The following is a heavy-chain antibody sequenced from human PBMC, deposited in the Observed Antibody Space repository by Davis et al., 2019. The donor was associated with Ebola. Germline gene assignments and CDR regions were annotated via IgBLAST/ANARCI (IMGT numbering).Heavy chain of an antibody. D-gene: IGHD2-2*01. CDR2: ISSSSSYT. Sequence: GGSLRLSCAASGFTFSDYYMSWIRQAPGKGLEWVSYISSSSSYTNYADSVKGRFTISRDNAKNSLYLQMNSLRAEDTAVYYCARAQVVVVPAANLNYYYGMDVWGQGTTVTVSS. V-gene: IGHV3-11*05. CDR3: ARAQVVVVPAANLNYYYGMDV. CDR1: GFTFSDYY. J-gene: IGHJ6*02.